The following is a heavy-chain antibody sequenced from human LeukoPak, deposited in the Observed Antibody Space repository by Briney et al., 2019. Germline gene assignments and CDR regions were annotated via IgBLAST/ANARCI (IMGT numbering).Heavy chain of an antibody. J-gene: IGHJ4*02. D-gene: IGHD3-22*01. Sequence: GASVKVSCKASGYTFTSYYMHWVRQAPGQGLEWMEIIKPSGGSTSYAQKFQGRVTMTRDTSTSTVYMELSSLRSEDTAVYYCARVDIKGGYYDSSGYSLFDYWGQGTLVTVSS. CDR1: GYTFTSYY. CDR2: IKPSGGST. CDR3: ARVDIKGGYYDSSGYSLFDY. V-gene: IGHV1-46*01.